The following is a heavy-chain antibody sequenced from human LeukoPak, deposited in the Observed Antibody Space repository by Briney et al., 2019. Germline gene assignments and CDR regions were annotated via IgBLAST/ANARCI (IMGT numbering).Heavy chain of an antibody. CDR1: GGTFSSYA. Sequence: SVKVSCKASGGTFSSYAISWVLQAPGHGLEWMGGLIPIFGTANYAQKLQGRVTITTDESTSTAYMELSSLRSEDTAVYYCARARYNWNYDWFDPWGQGTLVTVSS. J-gene: IGHJ5*02. V-gene: IGHV1-69*05. CDR2: LIPIFGTA. D-gene: IGHD1-7*01. CDR3: ARARYNWNYDWFDP.